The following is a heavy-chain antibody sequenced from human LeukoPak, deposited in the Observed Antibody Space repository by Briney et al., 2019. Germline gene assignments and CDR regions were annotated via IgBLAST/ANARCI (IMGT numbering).Heavy chain of an antibody. CDR1: GFTFSSYE. D-gene: IGHD1-7*01. J-gene: IGHJ4*02. CDR3: TRLSGDNWNYGGNFDS. CDR2: ISSSGSTI. Sequence: GGSLRLSCAASGFTFSSYEMNWVRQAPGKGLEWVSYISSSGSTIYYADSVKGRFTISRDNAKNSLYPQMNSLRAEDRAVYYCTRLSGDNWNYGGNFDSWGQGTLVTVSS. V-gene: IGHV3-48*03.